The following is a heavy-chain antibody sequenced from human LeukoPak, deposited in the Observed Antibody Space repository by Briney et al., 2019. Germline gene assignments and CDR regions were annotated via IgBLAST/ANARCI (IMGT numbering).Heavy chain of an antibody. CDR1: GYSFTSYW. J-gene: IGHJ6*02. CDR2: IDPSDSYT. V-gene: IGHV5-10-1*01. D-gene: IGHD3-22*01. Sequence: GESLKISCKGSGYSFTSYWISLVRQMPGKGMEWMGRIDPSDSYTYYSPSFQGHVTIPADQSISTPYLQWSSLKPSDTAMYYCARGGRITMIVPGFTRSDYYYGMDVGGQGTTVTLSS. CDR3: ARGGRITMIVPGFTRSDYYYGMDV.